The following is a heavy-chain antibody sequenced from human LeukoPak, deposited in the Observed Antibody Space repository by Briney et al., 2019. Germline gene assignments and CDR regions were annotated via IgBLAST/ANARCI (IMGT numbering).Heavy chain of an antibody. CDR1: GGSFSGYY. J-gene: IGHJ3*02. CDR2: INHSGST. V-gene: IGHV4-34*01. D-gene: IGHD3-22*01. Sequence: SETLSLTCAVYGGSFSGYYWSWIRQPPGKGLEWIGEINHSGSTNYNPSLKSRVTISVDTSKNQFSLKLSSVTAADTAVYYCAREGGKYYYDSSGSEDAFDIWGQGTMVTVSS. CDR3: AREGGKYYYDSSGSEDAFDI.